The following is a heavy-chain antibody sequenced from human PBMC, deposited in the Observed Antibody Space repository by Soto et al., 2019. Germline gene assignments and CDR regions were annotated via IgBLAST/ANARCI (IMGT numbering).Heavy chain of an antibody. J-gene: IGHJ5*02. V-gene: IGHV4-34*01. Sequence: QVQLQQWGAGLLKPSETLSLTCAVYGGSFSGYYWSWIRQPPGKGLEWIGEINHSGSTNYNPSLKSRVTISVDTSQDQFSRKLSSVTAADTAVYYCARARGYKGNWLDPWGQGTLVTVSS. CDR1: GGSFSGYY. CDR2: INHSGST. CDR3: ARARGYKGNWLDP. D-gene: IGHD5-12*01.